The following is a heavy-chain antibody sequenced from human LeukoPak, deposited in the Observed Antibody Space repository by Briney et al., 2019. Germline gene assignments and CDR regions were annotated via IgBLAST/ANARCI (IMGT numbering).Heavy chain of an antibody. CDR3: AKDRWELRGIALDY. CDR1: GFTFSSSG. V-gene: IGHV3-30*02. Sequence: GLLRLSCAAPGFTFSSSGWHWVRQVPGKGLEWVAFIRNVGNNQYHVDSVKGRFTISRENSKNTLYLQMNSLRVEDTAMYYCAKDRWELRGIALDYWVQGILVTVSS. D-gene: IGHD4-23*01. CDR2: IRNVGNNQ. J-gene: IGHJ4*02.